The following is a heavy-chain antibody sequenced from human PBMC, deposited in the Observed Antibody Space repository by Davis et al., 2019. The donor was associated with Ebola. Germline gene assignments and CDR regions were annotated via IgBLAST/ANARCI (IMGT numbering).Heavy chain of an antibody. J-gene: IGHJ4*02. V-gene: IGHV1-69*04. Sequence: AASVKVSCKASGGTFSSYAISWVRQAPGQGLGWMGRIIPILGIANYAQKFQGRVTITADKSTSTDYMELSSLRSEDTAVYYCARDSEQLVYSLGPWGQGTLVTVSS. D-gene: IGHD6-6*01. CDR1: GGTFSSYA. CDR2: IIPILGIA. CDR3: ARDSEQLVYSLGP.